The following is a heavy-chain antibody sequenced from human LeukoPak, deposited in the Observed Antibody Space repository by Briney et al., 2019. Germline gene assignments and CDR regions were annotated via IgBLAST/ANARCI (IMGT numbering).Heavy chain of an antibody. D-gene: IGHD5-12*01. J-gene: IGHJ4*02. Sequence: GGSLRLSCAASGFTFSSYSMNWVRQAPGKGLEWVSSISSSRSYIYYADSVKGRFTISRDNSKNTLYLQMNSLRAEDAAVYYCANGKSEDNSGWPRGTFWGQGTLVTVSS. CDR1: GFTFSSYS. CDR3: ANGKSEDNSGWPRGTF. CDR2: ISSSRSYI. V-gene: IGHV3-21*04.